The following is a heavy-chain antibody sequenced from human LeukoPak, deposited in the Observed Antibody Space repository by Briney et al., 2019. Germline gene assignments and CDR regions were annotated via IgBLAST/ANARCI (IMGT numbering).Heavy chain of an antibody. CDR3: ASLRGVRGY. J-gene: IGHJ4*02. D-gene: IGHD3-10*01. CDR2: IKQDGSEK. Sequence: PGGSLRLSCTTSGFTFGDYAMSWIRQAPGKGLEWVANIKQDGSEKYYVDSVKGRFTISRDNAKNSLYLQMNSLRAEDTAVYYCASLRGVRGYWGQGTLVTVSS. CDR1: GFTFGDYA. V-gene: IGHV3-7*01.